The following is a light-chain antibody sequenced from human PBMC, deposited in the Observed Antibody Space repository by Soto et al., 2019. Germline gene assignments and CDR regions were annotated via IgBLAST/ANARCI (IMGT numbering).Light chain of an antibody. CDR2: AAS. CDR3: QQSYSTPIT. V-gene: IGKV1-39*01. CDR1: QSISSY. Sequence: DIQMTQTHSTLSASVGDRVTITCRASQSISSYLNWYQQKPGKAPKLLIYAASSLQSGVPSRFSGSGSGTDFTLTISSLQPEDFATYYCQQSYSTPITFGQGTRLENK. J-gene: IGKJ5*01.